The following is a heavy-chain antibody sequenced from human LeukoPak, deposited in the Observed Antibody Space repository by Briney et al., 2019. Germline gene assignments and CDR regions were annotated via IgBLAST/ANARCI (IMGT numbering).Heavy chain of an antibody. CDR2: ISAYNGNT. V-gene: IGHV1-18*01. CDR3: ARVGIYCSSTSCYASDFDY. J-gene: IGHJ4*02. CDR1: GYTFTSYG. Sequence: ASVKVSCKASGYTFTSYGISWVRQAPGQGLEWMGWISAYNGNTNYAQKLQGRVTMTTDTSTSTAHMELRSLRSDDTAVYYCARVGIYCSSTSCYASDFDYWRQGTLVTVSS. D-gene: IGHD2-2*01.